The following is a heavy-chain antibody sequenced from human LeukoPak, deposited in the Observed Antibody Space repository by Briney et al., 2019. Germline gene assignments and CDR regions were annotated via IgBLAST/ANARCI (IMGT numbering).Heavy chain of an antibody. CDR2: IKQDGSDK. CDR3: ARDYGDY. V-gene: IGHV3-7*01. J-gene: IGHJ4*02. CDR1: GFAFDIYW. Sequence: GGSLRLSCAASGFAFDIYWMTWVRQAPGKGLEWVANIKQDGSDKYYVDSVKGRFTISRDNAKNSLYLQMNSLRAEDTAVYYCARDYGDYWGQGILVTVSS. D-gene: IGHD4-17*01.